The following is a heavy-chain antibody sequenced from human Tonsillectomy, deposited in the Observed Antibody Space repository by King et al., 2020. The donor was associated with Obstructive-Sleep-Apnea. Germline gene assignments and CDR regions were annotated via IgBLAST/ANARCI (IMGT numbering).Heavy chain of an antibody. Sequence: VQLQQWGAGLLKPSETLSLTYAVFGGSFSDYYWSWIRQPPGKGLEWIGEINHSGSTNYNPSLKSRVTISVDTSKNQFSLKLNSVTAADTAVYYCARGSGAAAVNWFDPWGQGTLVTVSS. V-gene: IGHV4-34*01. J-gene: IGHJ5*02. CDR2: INHSGST. CDR1: GGSFSDYY. D-gene: IGHD6-13*01. CDR3: ARGSGAAAVNWFDP.